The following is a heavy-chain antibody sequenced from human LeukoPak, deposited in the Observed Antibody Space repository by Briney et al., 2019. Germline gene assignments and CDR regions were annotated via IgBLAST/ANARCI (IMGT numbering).Heavy chain of an antibody. Sequence: ASVKVSCKASGGTFSSYAISWVRQAPGQGLEWMGGIIPILGTANYARKFQGRVTITTDESTSTAYMELSSLRSEDTAVYYCARDLAYCGGDCYRFDYWGQGTLVTVSS. CDR2: IIPILGTA. J-gene: IGHJ4*02. D-gene: IGHD2-21*01. V-gene: IGHV1-69*05. CDR3: ARDLAYCGGDCYRFDY. CDR1: GGTFSSYA.